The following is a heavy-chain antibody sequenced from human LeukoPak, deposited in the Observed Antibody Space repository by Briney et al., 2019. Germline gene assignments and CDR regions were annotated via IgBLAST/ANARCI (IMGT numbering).Heavy chain of an antibody. CDR1: GFTVSSNY. CDR2: IYSGGST. V-gene: IGHV3-66*01. Sequence: GGSLRLSCAASGFTVSSNYMSWVRQAPGKGLEWVSVIYSGGSTYYADSVKGRFTISRDNSKNTLYLQMNSLRAEDTAVYYCAKDWSIAARPSFDYWGQGTLVTVSS. CDR3: AKDWSIAARPSFDY. J-gene: IGHJ4*02. D-gene: IGHD6-6*01.